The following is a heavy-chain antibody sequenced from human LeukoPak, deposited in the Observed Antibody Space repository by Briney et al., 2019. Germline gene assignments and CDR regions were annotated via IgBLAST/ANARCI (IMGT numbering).Heavy chain of an antibody. CDR1: GYTFTGYY. CDR2: INPNSGGT. D-gene: IGHD4-11*01. Sequence: ASVKVSCKASGYTFTGYYMHWVRQAPGQGLEWMGWINPNSGGTNYAQKFQGRVTMTTDTSTSTAYMELRSLRSDDTAVYYCARDGMTTSDYWGQGTLVTVSS. J-gene: IGHJ4*02. V-gene: IGHV1-2*02. CDR3: ARDGMTTSDY.